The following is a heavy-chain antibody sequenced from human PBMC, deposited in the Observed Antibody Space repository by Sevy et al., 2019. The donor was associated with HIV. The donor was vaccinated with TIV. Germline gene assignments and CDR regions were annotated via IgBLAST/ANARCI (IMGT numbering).Heavy chain of an antibody. Sequence: ASVKVSCKASRSTFVSNDINWLRQAPGQGLEWVGWMRPNSGEVGYAQKFQGRVTMTRNISITTAYMDLGRLRFDVTAVYYCAQGYYFTYWGQGTVVTVSS. V-gene: IGHV1-8*01. D-gene: IGHD3-22*01. CDR2: MRPNSGEV. CDR1: RSTFVSND. J-gene: IGHJ4*02. CDR3: AQGYYFTY.